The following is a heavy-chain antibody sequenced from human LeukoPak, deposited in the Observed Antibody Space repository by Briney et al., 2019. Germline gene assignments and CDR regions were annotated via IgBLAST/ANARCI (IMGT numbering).Heavy chain of an antibody. CDR3: AKAHYSGYKLLDY. CDR2: ISGSGGST. Sequence: PGGSLRLSCAASGFTFSSYAMSWVRQAPGKGLEWVSAISGSGGSTYYADSVKGRFTISRDNSKNTLYLQMNGLRAEDTAVYYCAKAHYSGYKLLDYWGQGTLVTVSS. CDR1: GFTFSSYA. D-gene: IGHD5-12*01. V-gene: IGHV3-23*01. J-gene: IGHJ4*02.